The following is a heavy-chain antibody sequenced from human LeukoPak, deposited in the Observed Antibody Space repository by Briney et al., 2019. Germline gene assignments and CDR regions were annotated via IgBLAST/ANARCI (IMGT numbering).Heavy chain of an antibody. V-gene: IGHV1-69*06. J-gene: IGHJ6*03. CDR3: ARDGPYYYMDV. CDR1: GYTFTSYG. Sequence: ASVKVSCKASGYTFTSYGINWVRQAPGQGLEWMGGIIPLFNTTNYAQKFQDRVTITADKSTNTAYMELSSLRSEDTAVYYCARDGPYYYMDVWGRGTTVTVSS. CDR2: IIPLFNTT.